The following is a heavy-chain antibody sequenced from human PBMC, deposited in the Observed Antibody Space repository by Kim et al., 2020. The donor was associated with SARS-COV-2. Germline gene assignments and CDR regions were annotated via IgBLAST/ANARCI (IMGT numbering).Heavy chain of an antibody. Sequence: ADSVKGRFTISRDNSKNTLYLQMNSLRAEDTAVYYCASPQRVFWSGYPDYWGQGTLVTVSS. CDR3: ASPQRVFWSGYPDY. J-gene: IGHJ4*02. D-gene: IGHD3-3*01. V-gene: IGHV3-30*01.